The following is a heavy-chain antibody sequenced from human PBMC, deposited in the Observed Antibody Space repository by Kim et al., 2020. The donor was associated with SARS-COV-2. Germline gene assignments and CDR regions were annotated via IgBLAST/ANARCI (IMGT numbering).Heavy chain of an antibody. CDR3: TTRVWGSYRSQAFDI. J-gene: IGHJ3*02. CDR1: GFTFSNAW. Sequence: GGSLRLSCAASGFTFSNAWMSWVRQAPGKGLEWVGRIKSKTDGGTTDYAAPVKGRFTISRDDSKNTLYLQMNSLKTEDTAVYYCTTRVWGSYRSQAFDIWGQGTMVTVSS. D-gene: IGHD3-16*02. CDR2: IKSKTDGGTT. V-gene: IGHV3-15*01.